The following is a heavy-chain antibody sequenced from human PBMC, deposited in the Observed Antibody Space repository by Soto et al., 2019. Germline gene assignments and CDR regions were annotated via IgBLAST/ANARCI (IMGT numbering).Heavy chain of an antibody. CDR2: IIPIFGTA. CDR1: GGTFSSYA. Sequence: QVQLVQSGAEVKKPGSSVKVSCKASGGTFSSYAISWVRQAPGQGLEWMGGIIPIFGTANYAQKFQGRVTITADEYTSTAYMELSSLRSEDTAVYYCARGYCSSTSCYFPSRWSGMDVWGPGTTVTVSS. J-gene: IGHJ6*02. CDR3: ARGYCSSTSCYFPSRWSGMDV. D-gene: IGHD2-2*01. V-gene: IGHV1-69*01.